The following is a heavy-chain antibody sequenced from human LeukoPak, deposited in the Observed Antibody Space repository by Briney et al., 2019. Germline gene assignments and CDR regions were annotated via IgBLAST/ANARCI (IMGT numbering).Heavy chain of an antibody. CDR1: GFTFSDYY. V-gene: IGHV3-30*03. CDR2: ISYDGSNK. Sequence: GGSLRLSCAASGFTFSDYYMSWIRQAPGKGLEWVAVISYDGSNKYYADSVKGRFTISRDNAKNSLYLQMNSLRAEDTAVYYCASSTYYYYYYMDVWGKGTTVTVSS. D-gene: IGHD2-2*01. J-gene: IGHJ6*03. CDR3: ASSTYYYYYYMDV.